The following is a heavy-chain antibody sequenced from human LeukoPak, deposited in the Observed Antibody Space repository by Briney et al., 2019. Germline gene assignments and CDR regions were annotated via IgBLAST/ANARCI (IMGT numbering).Heavy chain of an antibody. D-gene: IGHD3-22*01. V-gene: IGHV5-51*01. CDR1: GYSFTSYW. Sequence: GESLKISCKGSGYSFTSYWIGWVRQMPGKGLEWMGIIYPGDSDTRYSPSFQGQVTISADKSISTAYLQWSSLKASDTAMYYCARLSGEYYYDSSGYPINWFDPWGQGTLVTVSS. CDR3: ARLSGEYYYDSSGYPINWFDP. CDR2: IYPGDSDT. J-gene: IGHJ5*02.